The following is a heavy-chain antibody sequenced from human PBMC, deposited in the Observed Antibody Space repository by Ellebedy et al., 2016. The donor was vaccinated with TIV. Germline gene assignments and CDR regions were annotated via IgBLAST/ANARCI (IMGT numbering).Heavy chain of an antibody. CDR2: IYHGGTT. V-gene: IGHV4-59*08. Sequence: SETLSLTCTVSGASISSYYWSWIRQPPGKGLEWVGHIYHGGTTRYNPSLKSRVTISADTSKNQFSLRLSSVTATDSGVYYCVRGCSVSCYYYWALDVWGQGTTVTVSS. CDR1: GASISSYY. CDR3: VRGCSVSCYYYWALDV. D-gene: IGHD2-15*01. J-gene: IGHJ6*02.